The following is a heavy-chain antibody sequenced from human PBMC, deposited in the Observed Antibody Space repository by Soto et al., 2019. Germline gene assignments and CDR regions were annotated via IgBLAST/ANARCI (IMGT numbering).Heavy chain of an antibody. CDR2: IYYSGYT. Sequence: PSETLSLTCTVPGDSISSGDYYWSWIRQPPGKGLEWIGYIYYSGYTYYNPSLKSRVTISVDTSKDQFSLNLSSVTAADTAVYYCARDQNGCSNSRCSGMDVWGQGTTVTVSS. V-gene: IGHV4-30-4*01. CDR3: ARDQNGCSNSRCSGMDV. CDR1: GDSISSGDYY. D-gene: IGHD2-2*01. J-gene: IGHJ6*02.